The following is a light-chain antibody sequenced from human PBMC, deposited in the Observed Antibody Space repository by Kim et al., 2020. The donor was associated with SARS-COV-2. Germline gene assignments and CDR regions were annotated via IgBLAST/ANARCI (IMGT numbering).Light chain of an antibody. CDR1: TANLGSNY. CDR2: RNN. V-gene: IGLV1-47*01. Sequence: RVTTSSSGSTANLGSNYVYWYQQRPGAAPKLIIYRNNRRPSGVTDRFSASKSGTSASLAISGIRSDDEADYYCAAWDDSLSGPRFGGGTKVTVL. CDR3: AAWDDSLSGPR. J-gene: IGLJ2*01.